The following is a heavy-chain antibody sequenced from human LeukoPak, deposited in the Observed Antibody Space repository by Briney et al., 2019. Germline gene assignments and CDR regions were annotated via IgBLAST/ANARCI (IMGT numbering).Heavy chain of an antibody. CDR1: GGTFSSYA. Sequence: SVKVSCKASGGTFSSYAISWVRQAPGQGLEWMGGIIPIFGTANYAQKFQGRVTITADESTSTAYMELSSLRSEDTAVYYCARVWEIWFGELLYAFDIWGQGTMVTVSS. V-gene: IGHV1-69*13. CDR2: IIPIFGTA. D-gene: IGHD3-10*01. CDR3: ARVWEIWFGELLYAFDI. J-gene: IGHJ3*02.